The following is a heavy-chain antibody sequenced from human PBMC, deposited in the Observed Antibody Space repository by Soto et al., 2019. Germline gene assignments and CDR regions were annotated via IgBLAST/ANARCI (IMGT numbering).Heavy chain of an antibody. CDR3: ARLGLATIFKGD. J-gene: IGHJ4*02. CDR2: VNPNSGGT. V-gene: IGHV1-2*02. D-gene: IGHD3-3*01. Sequence: ASVKVSCKASGYTFTGYYIHWVRQAPGEGLEWMGWVNPNSGGTNYAQKFQGRVTMTSDTSIRTAHMEIRRLRYDDTDVYFCARLGLATIFKGDWGQGTQVTVSS. CDR1: GYTFTGYY.